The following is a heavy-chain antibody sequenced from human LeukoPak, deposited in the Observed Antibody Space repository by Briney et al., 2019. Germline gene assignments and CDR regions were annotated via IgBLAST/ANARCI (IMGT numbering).Heavy chain of an antibody. J-gene: IGHJ4*02. CDR3: ARDHPLLRYFDGVYFDY. CDR1: GYTFTSYG. Sequence: GASVKVSCKASGYTFTSYGISWVRQAPGQGLEWMGWISAYNGNTNYAQKLQGRVTMTTDTSTSTAYMELRSLRSDDTAVYYCARDHPLLRYFDGVYFDYWGQGTLVTVSS. D-gene: IGHD3-9*01. V-gene: IGHV1-18*01. CDR2: ISAYNGNT.